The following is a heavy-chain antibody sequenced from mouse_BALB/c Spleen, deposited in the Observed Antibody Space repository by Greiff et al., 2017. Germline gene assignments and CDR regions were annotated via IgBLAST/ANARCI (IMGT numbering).Heavy chain of an antibody. D-gene: IGHD1-1*01. CDR2: ISSGSSTI. CDR3: ASHYYYGSSLVPN. Sequence: EVMLVESGGGLVQPGGSRKLSCAASGFTFSSFGMHWVRQAPEKGLEWVAYISSGSSTIYYADTVKGRFTISRDNPKNTLFLQMTSLRSEDTAMYYCASHYYYGSSLVPNWGQGTLVTVSA. CDR1: GFTFSSFG. J-gene: IGHJ3*01. V-gene: IGHV5-17*02.